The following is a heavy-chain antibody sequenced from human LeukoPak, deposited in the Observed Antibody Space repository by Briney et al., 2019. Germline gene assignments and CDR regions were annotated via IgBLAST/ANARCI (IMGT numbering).Heavy chain of an antibody. D-gene: IGHD1-14*01. CDR3: ARSRLRKFDY. J-gene: IGHJ4*02. Sequence: SETLSLTCAVYGGSFSGYYWSWIRQPPGKGLEWIGEINHSGSTNYNPSLKSRVTISVDTSKNQFSLKLSSVTAADTAVYYYARSRLRKFDYWGQGTLVTVSS. CDR1: GGSFSGYY. CDR2: INHSGST. V-gene: IGHV4-34*01.